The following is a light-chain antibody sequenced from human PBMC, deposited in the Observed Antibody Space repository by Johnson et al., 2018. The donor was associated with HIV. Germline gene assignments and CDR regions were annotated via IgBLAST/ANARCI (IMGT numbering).Light chain of an antibody. CDR2: ENN. Sequence: SALTQPPSVSAAPGQKVTISCSGSSSNIGNNYVSWYQQLPGTAPKLLIYENNKRPSGIPDRFSGSKSGTSATLGITGLQTGDEADYYCGTWDSSLSAYVFGTWTKVTVL. CDR3: GTWDSSLSAYV. J-gene: IGLJ1*01. CDR1: SSNIGNNY. V-gene: IGLV1-51*02.